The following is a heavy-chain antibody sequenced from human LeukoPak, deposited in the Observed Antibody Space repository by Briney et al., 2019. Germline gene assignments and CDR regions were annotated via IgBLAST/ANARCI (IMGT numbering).Heavy chain of an antibody. CDR1: AYTFTGYY. J-gene: IGHJ4*02. D-gene: IGHD3-22*01. Sequence: ASVKVSCKASAYTFTGYYINWVRQAPGQGLELMGWINPNSGGTHCSQKFQGRVTTTRDTSITTAYMELSRLTSDDTAVYYCARAYYHDSSGHYSLDYWGQGTLVTVSS. CDR2: INPNSGGT. V-gene: IGHV1-2*02. CDR3: ARAYYHDSSGHYSLDY.